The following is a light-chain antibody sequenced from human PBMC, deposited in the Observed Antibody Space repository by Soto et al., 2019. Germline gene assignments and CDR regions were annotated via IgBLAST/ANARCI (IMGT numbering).Light chain of an antibody. V-gene: IGLV1-44*01. Sequence: QSVLTQPPSASGTPGQTITISCSGGSSNIGINTVSWYEHLPGTAPRLLIYVNNQRPSGVPDRFSGSKSGTSASLAISGLQSEDEAHYYCATWDDSLDVHVFGTGTKLTVL. J-gene: IGLJ1*01. CDR2: VNN. CDR3: ATWDDSLDVHV. CDR1: SSNIGINT.